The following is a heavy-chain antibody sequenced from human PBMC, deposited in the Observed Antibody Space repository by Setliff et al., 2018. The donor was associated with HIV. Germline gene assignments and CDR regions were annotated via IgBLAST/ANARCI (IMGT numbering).Heavy chain of an antibody. V-gene: IGHV3-7*05. D-gene: IGHD3-16*01. Sequence: SGGSLRLSCVASQFTFSSYWMTWVRQTPGKGLEWVANIKQDGSEKYYVDSVKGRFTISRDNAKNSLYLQMNSLRAEDTAVYYCANPPLKGHLGVGFDYWGQGTQVTVSS. CDR1: QFTFSSYW. CDR2: IKQDGSEK. J-gene: IGHJ4*02. CDR3: ANPPLKGHLGVGFDY.